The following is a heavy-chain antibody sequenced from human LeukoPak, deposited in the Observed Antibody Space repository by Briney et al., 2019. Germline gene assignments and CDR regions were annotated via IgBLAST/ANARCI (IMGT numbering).Heavy chain of an antibody. V-gene: IGHV4-34*01. Sequence: SSETLSLTCAVYGGSFSGYYWSWIRQPPGKGLEWIGEINHSGSTNYNPSLKGRVTMSVDTSKNQFSLKLSSVTAADTAVYYCARAPYGSGSYGYWGQGTLVTVSS. J-gene: IGHJ4*02. CDR1: GGSFSGYY. D-gene: IGHD3-10*01. CDR2: INHSGST. CDR3: ARAPYGSGSYGY.